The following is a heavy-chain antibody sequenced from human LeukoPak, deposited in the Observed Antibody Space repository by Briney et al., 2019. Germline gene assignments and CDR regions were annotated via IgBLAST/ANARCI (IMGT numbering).Heavy chain of an antibody. Sequence: PSDTLSLTCAVSGYSISSSNWWGWIRQPPGKGLEWIGYIYYSGSTNYNPSLKSRVTMSVDTSKNQFSLRLSSVTAADTAVYYCARGLFGELLYEAIDYFDYWGQGTLVTVSS. V-gene: IGHV4-28*03. J-gene: IGHJ4*02. CDR1: GYSISSSNW. CDR2: IYYSGST. D-gene: IGHD3-10*01. CDR3: ARGLFGELLYEAIDYFDY.